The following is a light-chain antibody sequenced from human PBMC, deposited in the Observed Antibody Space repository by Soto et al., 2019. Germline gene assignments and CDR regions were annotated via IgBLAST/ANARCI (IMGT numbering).Light chain of an antibody. CDR1: QTVGRSY. Sequence: EIVLTQSPGIMYLSPGERATLSCRASQTVGRSYLAWYQQKPGQAPRLLIFGTSTRATGIPDRFSGGGSGTDSTLTISRLDPEDYAVYFCQQYDSIPPWTFGQGTRVEVK. V-gene: IGKV3-20*01. J-gene: IGKJ1*01. CDR2: GTS. CDR3: QQYDSIPPWT.